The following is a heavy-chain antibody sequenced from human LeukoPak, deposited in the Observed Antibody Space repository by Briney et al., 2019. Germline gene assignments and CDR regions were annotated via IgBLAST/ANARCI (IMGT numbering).Heavy chain of an antibody. D-gene: IGHD5-18*01. V-gene: IGHV1-69*01. J-gene: IGHJ6*02. CDR2: IIPIFGTA. CDR1: GGTFSSYA. Sequence: ASVKVSCKASGGTFSSYAISWVRQAPGQGLEWMGGIIPIFGTANYAQKFQGRVTITADESTSTAYMELSSLRSEDTAVYYCARGGIQLKAYYYYYYGMDVWGQGTTVTVSS. CDR3: ARGGIQLKAYYYYYYGMDV.